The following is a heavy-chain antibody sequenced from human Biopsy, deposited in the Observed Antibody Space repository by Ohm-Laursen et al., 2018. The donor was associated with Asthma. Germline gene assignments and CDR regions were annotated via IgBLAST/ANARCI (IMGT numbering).Heavy chain of an antibody. Sequence: SVKVSCKGSGGTFRTYSINWVRQAPGQGLEWLGGIIPIFRTPNYAQKFLGRINIIADESALTAYLELSSLTAEDSAFYFCAIDLYGTGRHDWGLGTVLSVSS. CDR2: IIPIFRTP. CDR1: GGTFRTYS. V-gene: IGHV1-69*13. J-gene: IGHJ4*02. CDR3: AIDLYGTGRHD. D-gene: IGHD3-10*01.